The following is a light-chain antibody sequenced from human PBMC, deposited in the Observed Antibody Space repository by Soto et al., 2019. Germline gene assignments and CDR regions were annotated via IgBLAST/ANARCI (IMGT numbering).Light chain of an antibody. Sequence: EIVMTQSPATLSVSPGERATVSCRARQSVSSNLAWYQQKPGQAPRLLIYGASTRATGIPARFSGSGSGTEFTLTLGSLQSEDFAFYYCQQYNNWPRTFGQGTKLQIK. J-gene: IGKJ2*01. CDR1: QSVSSN. V-gene: IGKV3-15*01. CDR2: GAS. CDR3: QQYNNWPRT.